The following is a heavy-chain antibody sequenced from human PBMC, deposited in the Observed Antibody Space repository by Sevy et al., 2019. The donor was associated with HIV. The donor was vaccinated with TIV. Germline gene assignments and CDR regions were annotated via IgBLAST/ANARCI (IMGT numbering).Heavy chain of an antibody. D-gene: IGHD5-12*01. V-gene: IGHV1-69*13. Sequence: ASVKVSCKASGDTFGNYAIAWVRQAPGQGLEWMGGIIPVFGSANSAQKFQDRVTITADVSTSTAYMELRSLTSEDTAVYYCARSNPDGYNYSHYYGMDVWGQGTTVTVSS. CDR3: ARSNPDGYNYSHYYGMDV. CDR1: GDTFGNYA. CDR2: IIPVFGSA. J-gene: IGHJ6*02.